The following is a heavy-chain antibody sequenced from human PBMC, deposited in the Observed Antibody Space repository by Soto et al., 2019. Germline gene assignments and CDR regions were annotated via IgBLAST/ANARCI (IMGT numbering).Heavy chain of an antibody. Sequence: EVQLVESGGGLVQPGESLRLSCAASGLTFRSYWMHWVRQAPGKGLVWVSRINTDGSVAMYVDSVKGRFTISRDNAKNTLDLNMDSLRAEDTAVYYCVRDMHLGRLDSWGQGTLVTVSS. CDR2: INTDGSVA. CDR3: VRDMHLGRLDS. V-gene: IGHV3-74*03. CDR1: GLTFRSYW. D-gene: IGHD3-16*01. J-gene: IGHJ4*02.